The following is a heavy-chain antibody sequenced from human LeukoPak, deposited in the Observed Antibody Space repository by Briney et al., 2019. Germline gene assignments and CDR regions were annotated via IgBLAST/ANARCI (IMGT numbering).Heavy chain of an antibody. V-gene: IGHV3-7*01. Sequence: GGSLRLSCAASGFTFTNYWMSWVRQAPGKGLEWVASIKEGGSEKYYVDSVKGRFTISRDNAKNSVYLQMNSLRTEDTAVYYCARGPNSNWSGLDFWGQGTLLTVSS. J-gene: IGHJ4*02. CDR1: GFTFTNYW. D-gene: IGHD6-6*01. CDR3: ARGPNSNWSGLDF. CDR2: IKEGGSEK.